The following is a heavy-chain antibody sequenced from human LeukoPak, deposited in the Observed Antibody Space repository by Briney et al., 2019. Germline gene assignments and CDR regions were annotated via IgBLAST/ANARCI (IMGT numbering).Heavy chain of an antibody. CDR3: ARDIAAAGTDFGG. V-gene: IGHV3-21*01. Sequence: GGSLRLSCAASGFTFSSYSMNWVRQAPGKGLEWVSSISSSSSYIYYADSVKGRFTISRDNAKNSLYLQMNSLRAEDTAVYYCARDIAAAGTDFGGWGQGTLVTVSS. CDR2: ISSSSSYI. CDR1: GFTFSSYS. D-gene: IGHD6-13*01. J-gene: IGHJ4*02.